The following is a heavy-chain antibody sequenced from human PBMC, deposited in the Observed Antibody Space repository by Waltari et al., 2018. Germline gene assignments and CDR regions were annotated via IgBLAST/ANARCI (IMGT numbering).Heavy chain of an antibody. Sequence: QLQLQESGPGLVKPSETLSLTCTVSGGSISSSSYYWGWIRQPPGKGLKWIGSINYSGSTYYNPSLKSRVTISVETSKNQFSLKLSSVTAADTAVYYCARPRYSSSWYLFDYWGQGTLVTVSS. J-gene: IGHJ4*02. CDR3: ARPRYSSSWYLFDY. CDR1: GGSISSSSYY. D-gene: IGHD6-13*01. CDR2: INYSGST. V-gene: IGHV4-39*01.